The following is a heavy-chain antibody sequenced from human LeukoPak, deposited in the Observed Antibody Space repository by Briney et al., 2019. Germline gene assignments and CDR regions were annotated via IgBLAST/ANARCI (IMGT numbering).Heavy chain of an antibody. D-gene: IGHD1-26*01. CDR2: IYHSGST. CDR3: ARGVNSGYFDY. Sequence: PSETLSLTCTVSGYSISSGYFWGWIRQPPGKGLEWIGSIYHSGSTSYNPSLKSRVTISVDTSKNQFSLKLTSVTAADTAVYYCARGVNSGYFDYCGQGTLVTVSS. CDR1: GYSISSGYF. J-gene: IGHJ4*02. V-gene: IGHV4-38-2*02.